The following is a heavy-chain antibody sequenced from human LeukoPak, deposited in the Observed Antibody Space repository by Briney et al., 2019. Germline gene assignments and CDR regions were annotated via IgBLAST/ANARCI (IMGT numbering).Heavy chain of an antibody. CDR1: GFTFSSYW. Sequence: EGSLRLSCAASGFTFSSYWMSWVRQAPGKGLEWVANIKQDGSEKYYVDSVKGRFTISRDNAKNSLYLQMNSLRAEDTAVYYCAREVSSSSGYYYYYYMDVWGKGTTVTVSS. CDR3: AREVSSSSGYYYYYYMDV. J-gene: IGHJ6*03. D-gene: IGHD6-6*01. V-gene: IGHV3-7*01. CDR2: IKQDGSEK.